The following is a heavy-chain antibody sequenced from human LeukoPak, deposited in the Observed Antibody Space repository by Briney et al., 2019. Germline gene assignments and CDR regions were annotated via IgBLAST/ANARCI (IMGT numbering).Heavy chain of an antibody. J-gene: IGHJ4*02. Sequence: PGGSLRLSCAASGFTFSSYEMNWVRQAPGKGLEWVSYISSSGSTIYYADSVRGRFTISRDNAKNSLYLQMNGLRAEDTAVYYCARDSTSYDSSGYYQLYFDYWGQGTLGTVSS. CDR2: ISSSGSTI. V-gene: IGHV3-48*03. D-gene: IGHD3-22*01. CDR1: GFTFSSYE. CDR3: ARDSTSYDSSGYYQLYFDY.